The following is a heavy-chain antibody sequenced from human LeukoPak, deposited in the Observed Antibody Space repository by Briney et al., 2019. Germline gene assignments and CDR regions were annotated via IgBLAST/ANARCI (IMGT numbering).Heavy chain of an antibody. J-gene: IGHJ6*03. CDR2: TNWDGGST. D-gene: IGHD2-2*01. V-gene: IGHV3-20*04. Sequence: PGGSLRLSCAASGWRFDDYGMSWVRHVPGKGLEWVSGTNWDGGSTGYADSVKGRFTISRDNVKNFLYLQMNSLRVEDTALYFCGRVYCSTTSCYDYYDYYMDVWGKGTTVTVSS. CDR3: GRVYCSTTSCYDYYDYYMDV. CDR1: GWRFDDYG.